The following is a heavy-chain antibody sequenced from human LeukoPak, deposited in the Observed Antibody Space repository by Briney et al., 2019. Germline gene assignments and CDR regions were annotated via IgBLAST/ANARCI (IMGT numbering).Heavy chain of an antibody. CDR2: IRGNGGGT. V-gene: IGHV3-23*01. D-gene: IGHD3-22*01. CDR1: GFTFSSNA. J-gene: IGHJ4*02. Sequence: GGSLRLSCAASGFTFSSNAMTWVRQAPGKGLEWVSTIRGNGGGTHYAESLRGRFTISRDNSKSTVYLQMNSLRAEDTAVCYCARDYDSSGFYDYWGQGTLVTVSS. CDR3: ARDYDSSGFYDY.